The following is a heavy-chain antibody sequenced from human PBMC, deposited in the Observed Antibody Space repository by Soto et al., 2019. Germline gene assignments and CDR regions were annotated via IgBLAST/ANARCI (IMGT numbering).Heavy chain of an antibody. D-gene: IGHD3-3*01. Sequence: GASVKVSCKASGFTFTSSAVQWVRQARGQRLEWMGWIVVGSGNTNYAQKFQERVTITRDMSTSTAYMELSSLRSEDTAVYYCAAEAGVVIPWGMDVWGQGTTVTVSS. CDR2: IVVGSGNT. CDR3: AAEAGVVIPWGMDV. J-gene: IGHJ6*02. V-gene: IGHV1-58*01. CDR1: GFTFTSSA.